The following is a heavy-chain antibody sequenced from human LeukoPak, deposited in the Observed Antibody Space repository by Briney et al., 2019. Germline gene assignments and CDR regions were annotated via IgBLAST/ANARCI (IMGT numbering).Heavy chain of an antibody. CDR2: IGTASDT. V-gene: IGHV3-13*01. CDR3: ARGPPRGKYYYMDV. CDR1: GFTFSSFD. J-gene: IGHJ6*03. Sequence: GGSLRLSCAASGFTFSSFDMHWVRQPTGQGLVWVSTIGTASDTYYPGSVEGRFTLSRDNAKNSLYLQMNSLTAGDTAVYYCARGPPRGKYYYMDVWGKGTTVTVSS. D-gene: IGHD1-1*01.